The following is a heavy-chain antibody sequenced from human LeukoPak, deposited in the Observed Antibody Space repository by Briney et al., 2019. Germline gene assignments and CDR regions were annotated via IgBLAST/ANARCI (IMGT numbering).Heavy chain of an antibody. V-gene: IGHV1-8*02. CDR2: MNPNSGNT. CDR1: GGTFSSYT. CDR3: ARGYDYLYAEYFQH. D-gene: IGHD4-11*01. J-gene: IGHJ1*01. Sequence: ASVTVSCKASGGTFSSYTISWVRQATGQGLEWMGWMNPNSGNTGYAQKFQGRVTMTRNTSISTAYMELSSLRSEDTAVYYCARGYDYLYAEYFQHWGQGTLVTVSS.